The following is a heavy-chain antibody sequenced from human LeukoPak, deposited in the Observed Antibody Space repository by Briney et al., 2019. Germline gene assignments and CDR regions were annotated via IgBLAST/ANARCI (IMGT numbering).Heavy chain of an antibody. Sequence: PGRSLRLSCAASGFTFSSYAMHWVRQAPGKGLEWVAVISYDGSNKYYADSVKGRFTISRDNSKNTLYLQMNSLRAEDTAVYYCASLYSYGMDVWGQGTTVTVSS. CDR1: GFTFSSYA. CDR3: ASLYSYGMDV. J-gene: IGHJ6*02. D-gene: IGHD2-2*02. CDR2: ISYDGSNK. V-gene: IGHV3-30*14.